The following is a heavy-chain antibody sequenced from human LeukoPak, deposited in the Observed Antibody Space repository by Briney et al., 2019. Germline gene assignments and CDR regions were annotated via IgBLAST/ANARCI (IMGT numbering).Heavy chain of an antibody. V-gene: IGHV3-7*03. D-gene: IGHD2-15*01. Sequence: GGPLRLSCVASGFTFTNYWVNWVRQAPGKGLEWVAAIKQDGSLKQYVASVKGRFTISRDNAKNSAFLQMNNLRVEDTAVYYCQCAPAWGQGTLVTVSS. J-gene: IGHJ4*02. CDR3: QCAPA. CDR1: GFTFTNYW. CDR2: IKQDGSLK.